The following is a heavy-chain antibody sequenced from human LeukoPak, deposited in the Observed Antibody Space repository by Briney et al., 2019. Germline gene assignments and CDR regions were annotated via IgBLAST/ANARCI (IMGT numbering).Heavy chain of an antibody. CDR3: ARRRGGFGEGEFDY. J-gene: IGHJ4*02. CDR2: SHTGGSI. V-gene: IGHV4-4*08. Sequence: SETRSLTCIVAGVSVSGFYWNWIRQPPRKGLEWVGYSHTGGSISSNPSLNSRVAFSMDTSKNQVSLRLNSVTATDTAVYYCARRRGGFGEGEFDYWGQGIPVTVST. CDR1: GVSVSGFY. D-gene: IGHD3-10*01.